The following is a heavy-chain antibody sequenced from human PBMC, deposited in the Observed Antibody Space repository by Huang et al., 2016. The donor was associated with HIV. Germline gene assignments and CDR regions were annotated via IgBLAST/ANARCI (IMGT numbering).Heavy chain of an antibody. CDR1: GFAFSKYS. Sequence: EVQLVESGGALVQPGGSLKLSCVVSGFAFSKYSMNWVRQAPGKGLDWVSYISGTSSNIYYADSVKGRFTISRDNAKNSVFLQMRSLRAEDTALYYCARTEMEYYYGSSGYYPDYWGQGTQVTVSS. D-gene: IGHD3-22*01. J-gene: IGHJ4*02. CDR2: ISGTSSNI. V-gene: IGHV3-48*01. CDR3: ARTEMEYYYGSSGYYPDY.